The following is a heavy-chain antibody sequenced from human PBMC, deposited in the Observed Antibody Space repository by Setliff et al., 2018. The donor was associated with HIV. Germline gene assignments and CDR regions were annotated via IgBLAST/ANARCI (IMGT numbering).Heavy chain of an antibody. V-gene: IGHV1-18*01. Sequence: GASVKVSCKASGYTFTSYGLSWVRQAPGKGLEWMGWINTYNGVTSFAQQFQDRLTLTTDTSTNTAYMELRSLSSDDTALYYCARDTIPVAGTNYWGQGTLVT. CDR3: ARDTIPVAGTNY. D-gene: IGHD6-19*01. CDR2: INTYNGVT. CDR1: GYTFTSYG. J-gene: IGHJ4*02.